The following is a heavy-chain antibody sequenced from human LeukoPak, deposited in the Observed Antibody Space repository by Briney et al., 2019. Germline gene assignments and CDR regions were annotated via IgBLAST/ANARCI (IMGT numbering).Heavy chain of an antibody. J-gene: IGHJ3*02. V-gene: IGHV1-8*03. CDR3: ARAFGSSWYFRRTFDI. Sequence: ASVKVSCKASGYTFTSYDINWVRQATGQGLEWMGWMNPNSGNTGYAQKFQGRVTITRNTSINTAYMELSSLRSEDTAVYYCARAFGSSWYFRRTFDIWGQGTMVTVSS. CDR1: GYTFTSYD. CDR2: MNPNSGNT. D-gene: IGHD6-13*01.